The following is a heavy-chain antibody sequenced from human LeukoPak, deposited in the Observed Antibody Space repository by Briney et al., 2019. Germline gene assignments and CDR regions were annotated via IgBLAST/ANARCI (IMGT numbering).Heavy chain of an antibody. D-gene: IGHD3-22*01. CDR1: GYTFTIYY. Sequence: ASVTVSFKASGYTFTIYYMHWVRQAPGQGLEWMGIINPSGGSTSYAQKFQGRVTITRDTSTSTVYMELSSLRSEDTAVYYCARRSNDSRAFDIWGQGTMVTVSS. CDR2: INPSGGST. V-gene: IGHV1-46*01. CDR3: ARRSNDSRAFDI. J-gene: IGHJ3*02.